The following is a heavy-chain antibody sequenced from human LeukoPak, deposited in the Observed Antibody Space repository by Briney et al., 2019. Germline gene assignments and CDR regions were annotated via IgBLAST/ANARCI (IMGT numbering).Heavy chain of an antibody. Sequence: GALRLSCAAPGFTFSDYYMSWIRQAPGKGLEWVSYISSSGSTIYYADSVKGRFTISRDNAKNSLYLQMNSLRAEDTALYYCAREGYDSSGYYFDYWGQGTLVTVSS. V-gene: IGHV3-11*04. CDR2: ISSSGSTI. CDR1: GFTFSDYY. J-gene: IGHJ4*02. D-gene: IGHD3-22*01. CDR3: AREGYDSSGYYFDY.